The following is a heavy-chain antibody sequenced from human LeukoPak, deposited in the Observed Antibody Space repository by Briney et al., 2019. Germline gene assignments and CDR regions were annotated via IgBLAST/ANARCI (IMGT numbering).Heavy chain of an antibody. J-gene: IGHJ4*02. D-gene: IGHD3-3*01. V-gene: IGHV1-69*04. CDR1: GGTFSSYT. Sequence: ASVKVSCKASGGTFSSYTISWVRQAPGQGLEWMGRIIPILGIANYAQKFQGRVTITADKSTSTAYMELSSLRSEDTAVYYCAREGANHYDFWSGYYDYWGQGTLVTVSS. CDR2: IIPILGIA. CDR3: AREGANHYDFWSGYYDY.